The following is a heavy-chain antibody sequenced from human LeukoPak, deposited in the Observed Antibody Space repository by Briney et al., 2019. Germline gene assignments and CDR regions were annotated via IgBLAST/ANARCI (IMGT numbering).Heavy chain of an antibody. D-gene: IGHD6-13*01. J-gene: IGHJ4*02. CDR3: ARDRESNWFPYLDS. CDR2: IKEDGRPK. V-gene: IGHV3-7*01. CDR1: GFTFTNYL. Sequence: GGSLRLSCAASGFTFTNYLMSWVRQAPGKGLEWVANIKEDGRPKYYVDSVRGRFTISRDNAKNSLYLQMDSLRAEDTAVYYCARDRESNWFPYLDSWGQGTLVTVSS.